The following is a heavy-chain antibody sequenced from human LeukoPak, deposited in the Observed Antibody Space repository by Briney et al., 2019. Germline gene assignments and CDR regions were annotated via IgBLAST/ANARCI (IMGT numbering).Heavy chain of an antibody. D-gene: IGHD3-22*01. CDR1: GFTFDDYA. CDR2: ISWNSGSI. J-gene: IGHJ4*02. CDR3: AKSLYSSGYCSDY. V-gene: IGHV3-9*01. Sequence: GGSLRLSCAASGFTFDDYAMHWVRQAPGKGLEWVSGISWNSGSIGYADSVKGRFTISRDNAKNSLYLQMNSLRAEDTALYCCAKSLYSSGYCSDYWGQGTLVTVSS.